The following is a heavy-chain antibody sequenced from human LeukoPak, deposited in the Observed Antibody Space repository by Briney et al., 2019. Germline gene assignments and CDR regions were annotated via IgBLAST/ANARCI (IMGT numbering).Heavy chain of an antibody. J-gene: IGHJ6*03. V-gene: IGHV3-53*01. CDR3: TTDGRGYYYYMDV. CDR2: IYSGGST. Sequence: GGSLRLSCAASGFTVSSNYMSWVRQAPGKGLEWVSVIYSGGSTYYADSVKGRFTISRDNSKNTLYLQMNSLRAEDTAVYYCTTDGRGYYYYMDVWGKGTTVTVSS. D-gene: IGHD3-10*01. CDR1: GFTVSSNY.